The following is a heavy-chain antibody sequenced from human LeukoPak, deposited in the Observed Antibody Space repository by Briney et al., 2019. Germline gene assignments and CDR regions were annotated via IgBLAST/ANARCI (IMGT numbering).Heavy chain of an antibody. CDR3: ARDNPANWFDP. V-gene: IGHV4-59*01. J-gene: IGHJ5*02. D-gene: IGHD1-14*01. Sequence: SETLSLTCTVSGGSITTYYWSWIRKSPGKGLEWIGYIYYSGGTNYNPSLKSRVTLSIDASKHQFSLRLSSVTPAHTAIYYCARDNPANWFDPWGQGTLVTVPS. CDR1: GGSITTYY. CDR2: IYYSGGT.